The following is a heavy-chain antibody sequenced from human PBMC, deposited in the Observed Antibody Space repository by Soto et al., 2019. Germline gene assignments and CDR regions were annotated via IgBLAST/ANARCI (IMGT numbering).Heavy chain of an antibody. CDR3: ARIDYDFWSGYDPGRVWWFDP. CDR1: GGSISSYY. V-gene: IGHV4-59*06. Sequence: SETLSLTCTVSGGSISSYYWSWIRQHPGKGLEWIGYIYYSGSTYYNPSLKSRVTISVDTSKNQFSLKLSSVTAADTAVYYCARIDYDFWSGYDPGRVWWFDPWGQGTLVTVSS. D-gene: IGHD3-3*01. J-gene: IGHJ5*02. CDR2: IYYSGST.